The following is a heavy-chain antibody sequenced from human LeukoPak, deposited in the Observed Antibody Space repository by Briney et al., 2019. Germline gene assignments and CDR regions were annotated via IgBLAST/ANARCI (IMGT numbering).Heavy chain of an antibody. CDR3: IRAVRFCSGGTCYYPYFGF. V-gene: IGHV3-49*04. CDR2: IRSKAYRGTT. Sequence: RSRRLSCSSSGFTFGDYAMTWVRQAPGKGLEWVGFIRSKAYRGTTEYAASMKGRFTISRDDSKSIAYVQMNSMKTEDTAVYYCIRAVRFCSGGTCYYPYFGFWGQGTLVTVSS. D-gene: IGHD2-15*01. CDR1: GFTFGDYA. J-gene: IGHJ4*02.